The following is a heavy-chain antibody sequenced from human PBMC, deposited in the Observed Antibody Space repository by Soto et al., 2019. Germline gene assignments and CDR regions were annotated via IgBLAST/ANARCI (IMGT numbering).Heavy chain of an antibody. CDR1: GYTFTSYG. J-gene: IGHJ4*02. D-gene: IGHD5-18*01. CDR2: ISAYNGNT. CDR3: ARAPMGTAMGEIDY. V-gene: IGHV1-18*01. Sequence: ASVKVSCKASGYTFTSYGISWVRQAPGQGLEWMGWISAYNGNTNYAQKLQGRVTMTTDTSTSTAYMELRSLRSDDTAVYYCARAPMGTAMGEIDYSGQGTLVTVSS.